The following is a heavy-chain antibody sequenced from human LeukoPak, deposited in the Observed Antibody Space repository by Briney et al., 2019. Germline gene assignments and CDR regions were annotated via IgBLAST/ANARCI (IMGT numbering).Heavy chain of an antibody. CDR3: ARLIAYNDILTGYLNAFDV. D-gene: IGHD3-9*01. J-gene: IGHJ3*01. CDR2: IYPGDFDT. Sequence: GESLKISCKGSGYTFTTSWIGWVRQMPGKGLEWMGIIYPGDFDTRYSPSFQGQVTISADKSISTAFLQWSSLKASDTAMYYCARLIAYNDILTGYLNAFDVWGQGTMVTVSS. CDR1: GYTFTTSW. V-gene: IGHV5-51*01.